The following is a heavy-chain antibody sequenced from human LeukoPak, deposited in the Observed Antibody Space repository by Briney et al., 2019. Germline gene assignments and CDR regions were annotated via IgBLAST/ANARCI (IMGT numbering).Heavy chain of an antibody. J-gene: IGHJ4*02. CDR2: IYYSGST. D-gene: IGHD6-13*01. Sequence: SETLSLTCTVSGVSISRYYWSWIRQPPGKGLEWIGYIYYSGSTDYNPSLKSRVTISIDTSKNQFSLKLSSLTAADRAVYYCATCPITADGAVDYWGQGIRVTVSS. CDR3: ATCPITADGAVDY. CDR1: GVSISRYY. V-gene: IGHV4-59*01.